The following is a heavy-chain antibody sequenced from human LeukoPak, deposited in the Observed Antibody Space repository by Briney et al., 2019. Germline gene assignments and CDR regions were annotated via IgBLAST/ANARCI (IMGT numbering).Heavy chain of an antibody. D-gene: IGHD6-13*01. CDR1: GFTFNSYA. CDR2: ISYDGSNK. J-gene: IGHJ6*02. CDR3: AKDSSTSNYYYGLDV. V-gene: IGHV3-30-3*01. Sequence: SGGSLRLSCAASGFTFNSYAMHWVRQAPGKGLEWVAVISYDGSNKHYADSVKGRFTISRDNSKDTLYLQMNSLRAEDTAVYYCAKDSSTSNYYYGLDVWGQGTTVTVSS.